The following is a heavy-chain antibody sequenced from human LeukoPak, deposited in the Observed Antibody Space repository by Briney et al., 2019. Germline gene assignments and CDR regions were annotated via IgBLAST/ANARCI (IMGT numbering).Heavy chain of an antibody. CDR3: ASSIVYCSSTSCYFN. CDR2: INPNSGGT. V-gene: IGHV1-2*02. J-gene: IGHJ4*02. Sequence: GASVKVSCKASGYTFTGYFMHWVRQAPGQGLEWKGWINPNSGGTNYAQKYQGRVTMTRDTSISTAYMDLSRLRSDDTAVYYCASSIVYCSSTSCYFNWGQGTLVTVSS. CDR1: GYTFTGYF. D-gene: IGHD2-2*01.